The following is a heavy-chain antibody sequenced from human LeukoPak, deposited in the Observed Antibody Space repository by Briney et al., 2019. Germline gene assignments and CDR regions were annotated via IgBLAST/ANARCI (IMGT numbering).Heavy chain of an antibody. CDR2: INHSGST. D-gene: IGHD6-6*01. CDR3: SREASIAARRDGMDV. V-gene: IGHV4-34*01. CDR1: GGSFSGYY. Sequence: SETLSLTCAVYGGSFSGYYWSWIRQPPGKGLEWIGEINHSGSTNYNPSLKSRVTISVDTSKNQFSLKLSSVTAADTAVYYCSREASIAARRDGMDVWGQGTTVTVSS. J-gene: IGHJ6*02.